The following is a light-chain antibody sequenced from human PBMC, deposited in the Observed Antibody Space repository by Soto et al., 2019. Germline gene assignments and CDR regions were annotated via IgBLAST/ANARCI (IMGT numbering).Light chain of an antibody. CDR1: QGIRNA. Sequence: DIQMTQSPSSLSASVGDRVTITCRASQGIRNALGWYQQKPGKAPKRLIYAASSLQSGVPSRFSGSGSGTEFTLTISSLQPEDFATYYCLQHKSYPITFGQGTRLE. CDR2: AAS. V-gene: IGKV1-17*01. J-gene: IGKJ5*01. CDR3: LQHKSYPIT.